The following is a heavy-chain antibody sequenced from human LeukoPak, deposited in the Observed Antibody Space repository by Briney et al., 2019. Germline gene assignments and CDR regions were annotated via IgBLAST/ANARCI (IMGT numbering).Heavy chain of an antibody. J-gene: IGHJ4*02. CDR2: INPSGGST. Sequence: ASVKVSCKASGYTFTSYYMHWVRQAPGQGLEWMGIINPSGGSTSYAQKVQGRVTMTTDTSTSTAYMELRSLRSDDTAVYYCARGFPPRIYYDSSGYYSYYFDYWGQGTLVTVSS. CDR1: GYTFTSYY. CDR3: ARGFPPRIYYDSSGYYSYYFDY. V-gene: IGHV1-46*01. D-gene: IGHD3-22*01.